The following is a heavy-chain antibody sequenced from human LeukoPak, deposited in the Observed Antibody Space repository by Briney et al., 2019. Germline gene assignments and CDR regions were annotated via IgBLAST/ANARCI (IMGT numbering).Heavy chain of an antibody. Sequence: GSLRLSCAASGFTFSSYSMNWVRQAPGKGLEWVSSISSSSSYIYYADSVKGRFTISRDNSKNTLYLQMNSLRAEDTAVYYCAKGPGSSSFDYWGQGTLVTVSS. J-gene: IGHJ4*02. CDR2: ISSSSSYI. V-gene: IGHV3-21*04. CDR3: AKGPGSSSFDY. CDR1: GFTFSSYS. D-gene: IGHD6-6*01.